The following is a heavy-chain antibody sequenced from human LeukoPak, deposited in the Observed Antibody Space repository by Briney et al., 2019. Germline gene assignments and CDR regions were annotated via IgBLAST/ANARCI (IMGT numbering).Heavy chain of an antibody. Sequence: PGGSLRLSCAASGFTFSSYAVSWVRQAPGKGLEWVSVISGSGGSTYYADSVKGRFTISRDNSKNTLYLQMNSLRAEDTAVYYCANDHVLRFLEWLPDAFDIWGQGTMVTVSS. J-gene: IGHJ3*02. CDR1: GFTFSSYA. D-gene: IGHD3-3*01. CDR3: ANDHVLRFLEWLPDAFDI. V-gene: IGHV3-23*01. CDR2: ISGSGGST.